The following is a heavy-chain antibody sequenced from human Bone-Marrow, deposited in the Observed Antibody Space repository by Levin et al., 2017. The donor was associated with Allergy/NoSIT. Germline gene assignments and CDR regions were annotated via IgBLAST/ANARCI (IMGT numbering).Heavy chain of an antibody. V-gene: IGHV3-13*01. J-gene: IGHJ3*02. CDR1: GLTFSSYD. D-gene: IGHD2-2*01. CDR2: IGSAGDI. Sequence: PGGSLRLSCAASGLTFSSYDMHWVRQGTGKGLEWVSAIGSAGDIYYSDSVKGRFTISRENAQNSVYLQMNSLRVGDTGVYYCVKEGVAPASWDALEIWGQGIMVTVSS. CDR3: VKEGVAPASWDALEI.